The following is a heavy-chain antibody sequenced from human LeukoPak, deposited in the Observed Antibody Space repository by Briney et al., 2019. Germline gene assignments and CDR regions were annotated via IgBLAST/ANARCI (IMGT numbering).Heavy chain of an antibody. CDR1: GFTFDDYA. J-gene: IGHJ6*02. V-gene: IGHV3-43*02. CDR2: ISGDGGST. D-gene: IGHD6-13*01. Sequence: PGGSLRLSCAASGFTFDDYAMHWVRQAPGKGLEWVSLISGDGGSTYYADSVKGRFTISRDNSKNSLYLQMNSLRTEGTALYYCAKDLGYSSSWYYYYGMDVWGQGTTVTVSS. CDR3: AKDLGYSSSWYYYYGMDV.